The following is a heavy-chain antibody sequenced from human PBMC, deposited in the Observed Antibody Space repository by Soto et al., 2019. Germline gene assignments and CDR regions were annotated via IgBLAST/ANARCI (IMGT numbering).Heavy chain of an antibody. D-gene: IGHD3-22*01. Sequence: QVQLQESGPGLVKPSGTLSLTCAVSGGSISSSNWWSWVRQPPGKGLEWIGDIYHSGSTNYNPSRRSRVTISVDKSKTQFSLKRSSVTAADTAVYYCARDGDSSGYSGDYWGQGTLVTVSS. V-gene: IGHV4-4*02. CDR1: GGSISSSNW. J-gene: IGHJ4*02. CDR3: ARDGDSSGYSGDY. CDR2: IYHSGST.